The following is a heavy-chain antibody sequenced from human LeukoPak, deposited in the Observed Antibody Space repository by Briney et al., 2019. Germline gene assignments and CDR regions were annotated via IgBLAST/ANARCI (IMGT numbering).Heavy chain of an antibody. J-gene: IGHJ3*02. Sequence: PGGSLRLSCAAAGFTFSSYWMSWVRQAPGKGLEWVANIKQDGSEKDYVDSVKRRCTISRDNAKNSLYLQMNSLKAEDTAVYYCARDSSSWYDHAFDIWGQGTMVTVSS. CDR1: GFTFSSYW. CDR2: IKQDGSEK. V-gene: IGHV3-7*01. D-gene: IGHD6-13*01. CDR3: ARDSSSWYDHAFDI.